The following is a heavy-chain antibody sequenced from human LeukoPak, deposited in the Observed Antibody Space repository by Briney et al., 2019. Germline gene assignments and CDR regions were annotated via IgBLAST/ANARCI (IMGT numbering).Heavy chain of an antibody. CDR1: GFTFSDYY. D-gene: IGHD6-6*01. CDR3: AKAIAARDNDAFDV. CDR2: ISSSGSTI. Sequence: GGSLRLSCAASGFTFSDYYMSWIRQAPGKGLEWVSYISSSGSTIYYADSVKGRFTISRDNAKNSLYLQMNSLRADDTAVYYCAKAIAARDNDAFDVWGQGTMVTVSS. V-gene: IGHV3-11*04. J-gene: IGHJ3*01.